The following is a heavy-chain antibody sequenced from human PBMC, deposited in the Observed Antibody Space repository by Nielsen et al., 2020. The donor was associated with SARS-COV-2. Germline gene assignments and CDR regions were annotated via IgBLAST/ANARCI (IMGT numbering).Heavy chain of an antibody. Sequence: SETLSLTCAVYGGSFSGYYWSWIRQHPGKGLEWIGYIYYSGSTYYNPSLKSRVTISVDTSKNQFSLKLSSVTAADTAVYYCARGPVSSSFPFYGYYMDVWGKGTTVTVSS. CDR3: ARGPVSSSFPFYGYYMDV. CDR2: IYYSGST. J-gene: IGHJ6*03. V-gene: IGHV4-31*11. D-gene: IGHD6-13*01. CDR1: GGSFSGYY.